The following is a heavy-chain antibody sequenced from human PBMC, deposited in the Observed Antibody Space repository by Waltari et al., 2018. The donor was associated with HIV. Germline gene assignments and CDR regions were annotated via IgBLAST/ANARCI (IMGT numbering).Heavy chain of an antibody. Sequence: EVQLVQSGAEVKKSGESLRISCKTSGYRSTNYWINWVRQMPGKGLEWMGRIDLSDSCTNYSPSFQGHVTISFDKSISTAFLQWSSLKASDTAIYYCAIQWSSGSYFDYWGQGTLVTVSS. V-gene: IGHV5-10-1*01. D-gene: IGHD3-10*01. CDR2: IDLSDSCT. CDR1: GYRSTNYW. CDR3: AIQWSSGSYFDY. J-gene: IGHJ4*02.